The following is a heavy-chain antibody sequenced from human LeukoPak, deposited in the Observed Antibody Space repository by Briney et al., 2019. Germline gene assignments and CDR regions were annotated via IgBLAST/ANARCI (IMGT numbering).Heavy chain of an antibody. D-gene: IGHD2-15*01. J-gene: IGHJ5*02. CDR1: GGSISSYY. V-gene: IGHV4-59*01. CDR3: ARVLVVVAATAIWFDP. Sequence: SETLSLTCTVSGGSISSYYWSWIRQPPGKGLEWIGYIYYSGSTNCNPSLKSRVTISVDTSKNQFSLKLSSVTAADTAVYYCARVLVVVAATAIWFDPWGQGTLATVSS. CDR2: IYYSGST.